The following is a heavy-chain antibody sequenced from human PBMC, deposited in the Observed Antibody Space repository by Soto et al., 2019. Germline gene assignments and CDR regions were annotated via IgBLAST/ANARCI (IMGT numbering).Heavy chain of an antibody. CDR2: INAANGNT. CDR3: ARRSRDGDGTFDL. CDR1: GDIFTNYA. J-gene: IGHJ4*02. V-gene: IGHV1-3*01. Sequence: GASVKVSCKASGDIFTNYAFHWVRQAPGQGLEWMGRINAANGNTEYSQKFQGRVTITRDTSASAAYMEVSSLRYEDTAVYYCARRSRDGDGTFDLWGQGTLVTVS. D-gene: IGHD1-26*01.